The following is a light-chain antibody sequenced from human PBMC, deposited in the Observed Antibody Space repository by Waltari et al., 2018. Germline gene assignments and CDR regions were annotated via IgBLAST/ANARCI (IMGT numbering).Light chain of an antibody. V-gene: IGKV3-11*01. CDR1: HSVREY. CDR3: QQRISWPLT. CDR2: DAS. J-gene: IGKJ4*01. Sequence: EIVLTQSPATLSLSPGERATLSCRASHSVREYLAWYQQRPGQAPRLLIYDASNRATGVPARFSGTGYETDFTLTINNLEPEDFADYYCQQRISWPLTFGGGSKVEIK.